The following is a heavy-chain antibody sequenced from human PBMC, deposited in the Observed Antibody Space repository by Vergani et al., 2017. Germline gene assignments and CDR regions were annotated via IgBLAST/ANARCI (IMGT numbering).Heavy chain of an antibody. CDR2: IYPDDSVA. Sequence: EVRLVQSGAVVKKSGESLKISCQASGYTFTNDWIGWVRQLPGEGFEWMGVIYPDDSVAKYSPSFQGRVTLSVDLSISTAYLHWKSLEASDSAMYYCARQSTFCGGDCFSVAVEDGGQGTMVTVSS. V-gene: IGHV5-51*01. CDR3: ARQSTFCGGDCFSVAVED. CDR1: GYTFTNDW. J-gene: IGHJ3*01. D-gene: IGHD2-21*02.